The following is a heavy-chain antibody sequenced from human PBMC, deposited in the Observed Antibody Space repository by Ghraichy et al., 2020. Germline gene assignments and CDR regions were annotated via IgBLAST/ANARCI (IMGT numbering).Heavy chain of an antibody. V-gene: IGHV4-31*03. CDR2: IYYSGST. D-gene: IGHD3-3*01. CDR1: GGSISSGGYY. CDR3: ARAAGGGSPTYYDFWSGYYYSDYFDY. J-gene: IGHJ4*02. Sequence: SETLSLTCTVSGGSISSGGYYWSWIRQHPGKGLEWIGYIYYSGSTYYNPSLKSRVTISVDTSKNQFSLKLSSVTAADTAVYYCARAAGGGSPTYYDFWSGYYYSDYFDYWGQGTLVTVSS.